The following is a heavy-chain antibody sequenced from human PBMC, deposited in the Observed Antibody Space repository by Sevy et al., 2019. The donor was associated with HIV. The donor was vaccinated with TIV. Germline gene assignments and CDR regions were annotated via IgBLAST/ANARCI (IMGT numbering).Heavy chain of an antibody. CDR3: ARTTVTTLSSARNNWFDP. CDR1: GDSINNGDYY. CDR2: IYYTGTP. D-gene: IGHD4-4*01. J-gene: IGHJ5*02. Sequence: SETLSLTCTVSGDSINNGDYYWSWIRQHPGKGLEWIGKIYYTGTPNSNPSLKSRLRFSVERSETTLSLGLRSVTAADTAVYYCARTTVTTLSSARNNWFDPWGQGTLVTVSS. V-gene: IGHV4-31*03.